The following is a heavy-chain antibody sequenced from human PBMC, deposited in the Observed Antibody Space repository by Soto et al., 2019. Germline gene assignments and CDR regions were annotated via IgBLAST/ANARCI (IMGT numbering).Heavy chain of an antibody. V-gene: IGHV3-30*18. CDR2: ISYDGSKK. Sequence: QVQLVESGGGVVQPGRSLRLSCAASGFTFSSYGMHWVRQAPGKGLEWVAVISYDGSKKNYADSVKGRFTISRDNSKNTLYLQMNSLRAEDTAVYYCAKDGLMITFGGVTHWGQGTLVTVSS. CDR1: GFTFSSYG. J-gene: IGHJ4*02. D-gene: IGHD3-16*01. CDR3: AKDGLMITFGGVTH.